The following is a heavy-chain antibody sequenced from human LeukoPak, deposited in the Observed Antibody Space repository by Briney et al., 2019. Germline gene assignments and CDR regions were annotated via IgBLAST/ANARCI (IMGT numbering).Heavy chain of an antibody. J-gene: IGHJ4*01. CDR2: INPNTGGP. CDR1: EYTVAAYY. V-gene: IGHV1-2*02. CDR3: ARHRNSQSTGAGDY. D-gene: IGHD1-26*01. Sequence: ASVKVSCKASEYTVAAYYIHWVRQAPGQGLEWMGWINPNTGGPFYAQKLQGRVTMTWDTSITTAYMELTRVTSDDTATYYCARHRNSQSTGAGDYWGHGTLVTVSS.